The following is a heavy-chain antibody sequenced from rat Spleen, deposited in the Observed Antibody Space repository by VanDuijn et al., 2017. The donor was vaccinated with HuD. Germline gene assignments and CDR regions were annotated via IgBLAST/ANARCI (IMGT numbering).Heavy chain of an antibody. CDR1: GFSLTSYT. CDR2: IWTGGST. D-gene: IGHD1-6*01. Sequence: QVQLKESGPGLVQPSQTLSLTCTVSGFSLTSYTVHWVRQPTGKGLEWMGVIWTGGSTDYNSALKSRLSISRDTSKSQVFLKMNSLQTDDTGTYYCTRDDSYYGHGWFAYWGQGTLVTVSS. CDR3: TRDDSYYGHGWFAY. J-gene: IGHJ3*01. V-gene: IGHV2-30*01.